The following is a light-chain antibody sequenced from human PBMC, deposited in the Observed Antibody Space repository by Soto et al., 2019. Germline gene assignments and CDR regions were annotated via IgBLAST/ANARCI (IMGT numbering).Light chain of an antibody. Sequence: IVVTQSPATLSLSPGERATLSCRTSQGVSTYLAWYQQKPGQAPRLLIADASNRATGIPARFSGSGSGTDFTLTISSLEPEDFAVYYCQHRNNWPFTFGPGTKVDF. J-gene: IGKJ3*01. V-gene: IGKV3-11*01. CDR2: DAS. CDR3: QHRNNWPFT. CDR1: QGVSTY.